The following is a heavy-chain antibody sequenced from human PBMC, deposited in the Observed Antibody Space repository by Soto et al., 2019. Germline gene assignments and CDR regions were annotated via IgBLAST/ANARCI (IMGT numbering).Heavy chain of an antibody. CDR2: MNPNSGNT. J-gene: IGHJ3*02. D-gene: IGHD4-17*01. V-gene: IGHV1-8*02. CDR3: ARGLDLATTVNAFDI. CDR1: RYTFTSYD. Sequence: ASVKVSCKASRYTFTSYDINLLRKATGQGLEWMGWMNPNSGNTGYAQKFQGRVTMTRNTSISTAYMELSSLRSEDTAVYYCARGLDLATTVNAFDIWGQGTMVTV.